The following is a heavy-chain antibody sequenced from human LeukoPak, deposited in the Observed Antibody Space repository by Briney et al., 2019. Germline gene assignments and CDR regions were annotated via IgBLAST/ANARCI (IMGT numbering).Heavy chain of an antibody. J-gene: IGHJ4*02. Sequence: GGSLRLSCAASGFTFSGYSMNWVRQAPGKGLEWISYISSRSSTVYYADSVKGRFTISRDNAKNSLYLQMNSRRAEDTAVYYCARDRPRYYYDSSGCYETHDYWGQGTLVTVSS. D-gene: IGHD3-22*01. CDR3: ARDRPRYYYDSSGCYETHDY. CDR2: ISSRSSTV. CDR1: GFTFSGYS. V-gene: IGHV3-48*04.